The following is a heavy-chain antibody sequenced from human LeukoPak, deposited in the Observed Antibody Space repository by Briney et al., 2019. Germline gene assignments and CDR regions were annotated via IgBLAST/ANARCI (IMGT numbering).Heavy chain of an antibody. CDR2: ISSRGTTM. Sequence: GGSLTLSCQASGFSIKIYEINWVRQAPGKALEWVSYISSRGTTMYYADSVKGRFTVSRDNAENSVYLQMNSVKAEDTAVYYCARENVNGYHSFDFWGQGTLVAVSS. J-gene: IGHJ4*02. V-gene: IGHV3-48*03. CDR1: GFSIKIYE. D-gene: IGHD5-12*01. CDR3: ARENVNGYHSFDF.